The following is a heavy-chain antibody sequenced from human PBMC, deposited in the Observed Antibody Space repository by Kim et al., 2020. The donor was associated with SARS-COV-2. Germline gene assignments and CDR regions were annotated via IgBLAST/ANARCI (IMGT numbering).Heavy chain of an antibody. CDR1: GYKFTSSW. CDR3: ARQADYYDT. Sequence: GESLKISCQGSGYKFTSSWIAWVRQTPAKGLECMAIFYPGDSETRYSPSFQGRVTISADKSNNTAYLQWSSLKASDSAMYYCARQADYYDTWGQGTLVTVSS. J-gene: IGHJ5*02. D-gene: IGHD3-10*01. CDR2: FYPGDSET. V-gene: IGHV5-51*01.